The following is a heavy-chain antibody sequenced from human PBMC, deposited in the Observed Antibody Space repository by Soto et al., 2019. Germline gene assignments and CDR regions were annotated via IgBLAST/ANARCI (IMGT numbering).Heavy chain of an antibody. CDR2: ISGSSDST. CDR3: AKGTLVRNSWHY. V-gene: IGHV3-23*01. CDR1: GFSFSSYA. Sequence: EVQLLESGGALVQPGGSLRLSCAASGFSFSSYAMNWVGQAPGRGLEWVSAISGSSDSTYYADSVKGRFTISRDNSKNTLYLQMNSLRAEDTAVYYCAKGTLVRNSWHYWGQGTLVTVSS. D-gene: IGHD1-1*01. J-gene: IGHJ4*02.